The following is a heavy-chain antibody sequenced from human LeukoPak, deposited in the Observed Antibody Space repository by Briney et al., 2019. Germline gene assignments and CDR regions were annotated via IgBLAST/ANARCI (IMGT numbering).Heavy chain of an antibody. Sequence: GRSLRLSCAASGFTFCSYCMHWVRQAPGKGLGWVAVISYDGSNKYYADSVKGRFTISRDNSKNTLYLQMNSLRAEDTAVYYCAKDVDTAMVDAYFDYWGQGTLVTVSS. D-gene: IGHD5-18*01. CDR1: GFTFCSYC. CDR3: AKDVDTAMVDAYFDY. CDR2: ISYDGSNK. J-gene: IGHJ4*02. V-gene: IGHV3-30*18.